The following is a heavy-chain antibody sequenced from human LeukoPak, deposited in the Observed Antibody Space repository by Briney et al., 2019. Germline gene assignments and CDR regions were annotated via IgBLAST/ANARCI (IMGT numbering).Heavy chain of an antibody. D-gene: IGHD3-22*01. CDR1: GGSISPYY. Sequence: SETLSLTCTVSGGSISPYYWSWIRQSPGKGLEWIAYIYYSGTTNYNPSLKSRVTISVDTSKNQFSLKLRSVTAADTAIYYCAGSDYNENRDKAFWFDPWGQGTLVTVSS. CDR3: AGSDYNENRDKAFWFDP. CDR2: IYYSGTT. J-gene: IGHJ5*02. V-gene: IGHV4-59*01.